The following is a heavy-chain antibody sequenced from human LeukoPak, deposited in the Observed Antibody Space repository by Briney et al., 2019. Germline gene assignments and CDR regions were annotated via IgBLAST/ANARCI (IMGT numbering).Heavy chain of an antibody. D-gene: IGHD3-22*01. CDR1: GYSIRSGYY. CDR2: LPHGGST. V-gene: IGHV4-38-2*02. CDR3: AKSNGYGLIDI. Sequence: SETLSLTCIVSGYSIRSGYYWGWIRQPPGKGLEWIGSLPHGGSTYYNPSLKSRVTISLDTSRNQFSLKLNSVTAADTAVYYCAKSNGYGLIDIWGQGTMVTVSS. J-gene: IGHJ3*02.